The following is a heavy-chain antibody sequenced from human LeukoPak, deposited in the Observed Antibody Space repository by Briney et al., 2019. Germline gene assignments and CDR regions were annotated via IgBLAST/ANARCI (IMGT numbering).Heavy chain of an antibody. CDR2: IYYSGST. D-gene: IGHD3-3*01. J-gene: IGHJ3*02. V-gene: IGHV4-30-4*08. Sequence: SQTLSLTCTVSGGSISSGDYYWSWIRQPPGKGLEWIGYIYYSGSTYYNPSLRSRVTISVDTSKNQFSLKLSSVTAADTAVYYCARVTTIFGVVWLDAFDIWGQGTMVTVSS. CDR1: GGSISSGDYY. CDR3: ARVTTIFGVVWLDAFDI.